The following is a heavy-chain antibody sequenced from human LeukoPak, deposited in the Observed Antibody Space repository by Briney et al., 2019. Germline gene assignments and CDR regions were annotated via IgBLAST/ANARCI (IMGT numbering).Heavy chain of an antibody. V-gene: IGHV1-2*02. CDR1: GYTFTVYY. Sequence: ASVKVSCKASGYTFTVYYMHWVRQAPGQGLEWMGWINPNSGGTNYAQKFQGRVTMTRDTSISTAYMELSRLRSDDTAVYYCAKGPVVVTATPTPGDYWGQGTLVTVSS. CDR2: INPNSGGT. J-gene: IGHJ4*02. CDR3: AKGPVVVTATPTPGDY. D-gene: IGHD2-21*02.